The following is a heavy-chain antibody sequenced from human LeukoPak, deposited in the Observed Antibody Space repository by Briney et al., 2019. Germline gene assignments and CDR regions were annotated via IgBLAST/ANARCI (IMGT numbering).Heavy chain of an antibody. CDR2: ISYDGSNK. D-gene: IGHD1-26*01. CDR1: GLTFSSYA. J-gene: IGHJ4*02. Sequence: GGSLRLSCAASGLTFSSYAMHWVRQAPGKGLEWVAVISYDGSNKYYADSVTGRFTISRDNSKNTLYLQMNSLRAEDTALYYCARYVLPGPTRAFDYWGQGSLVTVSS. CDR3: ARYVLPGPTRAFDY. V-gene: IGHV3-30-3*01.